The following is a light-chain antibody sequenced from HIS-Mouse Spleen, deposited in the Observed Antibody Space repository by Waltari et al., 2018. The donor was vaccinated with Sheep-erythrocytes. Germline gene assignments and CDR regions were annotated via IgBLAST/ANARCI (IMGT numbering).Light chain of an antibody. Sequence: QSALTQPASVSGSPGQSITISCPGTRSDVGRYTLVSLYQQHPGKAPKLMIYDGSKRPSGVSNRFSGSKSGNTASLTISGLQAEDEADYYCCSYAGSSTFVVFGGGTKLTVL. V-gene: IGLV2-23*01. CDR3: CSYAGSSTFVV. J-gene: IGLJ2*01. CDR1: RSDVGRYTL. CDR2: DGS.